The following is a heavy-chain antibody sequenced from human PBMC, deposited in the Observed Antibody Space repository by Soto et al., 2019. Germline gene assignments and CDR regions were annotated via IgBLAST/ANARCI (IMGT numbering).Heavy chain of an antibody. Sequence: EVQMLESGGGWVQPGGSLRLSCAASGFTFSSYGMAWVRQAPGKGLEWVSGISGSGGSAFYADSVKGRFTISRDNFKNTLYLQMNSLTAEDTALYFCAKDPELTGYSPYLDYWGQGTLVTVSS. CDR3: AKDPELTGYSPYLDY. J-gene: IGHJ4*02. CDR2: ISGSGGSA. D-gene: IGHD3-9*01. CDR1: GFTFSSYG. V-gene: IGHV3-23*01.